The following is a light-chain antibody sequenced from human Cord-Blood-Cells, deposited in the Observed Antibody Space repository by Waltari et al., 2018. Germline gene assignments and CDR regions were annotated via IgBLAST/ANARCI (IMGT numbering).Light chain of an antibody. J-gene: IGLJ3*02. Sequence: SSELTQDPAVSVPLGQTVRITCQGDSLRSYYASWYQKKPGQAPVLVIYGKNNRPTGIPDRFSGSSSGNTASLTITGAQAEDEADYYCNSRDSSGNHWVFGGGTKLTVL. V-gene: IGLV3-19*01. CDR1: SLRSYY. CDR3: NSRDSSGNHWV. CDR2: GKN.